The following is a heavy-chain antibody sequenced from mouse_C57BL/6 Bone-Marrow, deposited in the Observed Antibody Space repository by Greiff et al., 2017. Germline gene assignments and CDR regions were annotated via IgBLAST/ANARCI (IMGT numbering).Heavy chain of an antibody. CDR3: ARRRGHY. J-gene: IGHJ2*01. CDR1: GYAFSSSW. Sequence: VQLQQSGPELVKPGASVKISCKASGYAFSSSWMNWVKQRPGKGLEWIGRIYPGDGDTNYNGKFKGKATLTADKSSSTAYMQLSSLTSEDSAVYFCARRRGHYWGQGTTLTVSS. V-gene: IGHV1-82*01. CDR2: IYPGDGDT.